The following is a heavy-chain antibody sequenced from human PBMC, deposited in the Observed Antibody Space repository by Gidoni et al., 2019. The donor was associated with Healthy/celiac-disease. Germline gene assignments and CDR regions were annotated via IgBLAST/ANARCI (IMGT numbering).Heavy chain of an antibody. CDR1: GFTFSSYA. V-gene: IGHV3-23*01. Sequence: EVQLLESGGGLVQPGGSLRLSCAASGFTFSSYAMSWVRQAPGKGLEWVSAISGSGGSTYYADSVKGRFTISRGNSKNTLYLQMNSLRAEDTAVYYCAKDHTPQQLVPGLVDYWGQGTLVTVSS. CDR2: ISGSGGST. D-gene: IGHD6-13*01. CDR3: AKDHTPQQLVPGLVDY. J-gene: IGHJ4*02.